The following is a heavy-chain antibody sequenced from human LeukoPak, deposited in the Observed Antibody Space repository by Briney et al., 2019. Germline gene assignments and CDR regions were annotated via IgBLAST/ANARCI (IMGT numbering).Heavy chain of an antibody. D-gene: IGHD3-22*01. CDR3: ARWFCVTDTCLHMDV. Sequence: SETLSLTCTVSGVSISSYYWSWIRQPPGKGLEWIGYIYHTGSAAYNPSLKSRVTMSVDTSKTQFTLKLCSVTAADTAVYYCARWFCVTDTCLHMDVWGKGTTVTVSS. CDR2: IYHTGSA. CDR1: GVSISSYY. J-gene: IGHJ6*03. V-gene: IGHV4-59*08.